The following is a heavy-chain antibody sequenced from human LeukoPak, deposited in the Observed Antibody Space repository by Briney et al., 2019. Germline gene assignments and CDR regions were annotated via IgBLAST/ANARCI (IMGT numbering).Heavy chain of an antibody. D-gene: IGHD3-3*01. Sequence: GGSLRLSCAASGFTFSSYAMSWVRQAPGKGLEWVSAISGSGGSTYYADSVKGRFTISRDNSKNTLYLQMNSLRAEDTAVYYCARGPYYDFWSGYRAYWGQGTLVTVSS. V-gene: IGHV3-23*01. CDR3: ARGPYYDFWSGYRAY. CDR2: ISGSGGST. CDR1: GFTFSSYA. J-gene: IGHJ4*02.